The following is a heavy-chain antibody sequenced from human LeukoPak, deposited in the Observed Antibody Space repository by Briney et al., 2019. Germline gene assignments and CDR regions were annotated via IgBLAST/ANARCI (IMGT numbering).Heavy chain of an antibody. CDR2: INPNSSGT. CDR1: GYTFTGYY. V-gene: IGHV1-2*06. D-gene: IGHD3-10*01. J-gene: IGHJ4*02. Sequence: GASVKVSCKASGYTFTGYYMHWVRQAPGQGLEWMGRINPNSSGTNYAQKFQGRVTMTRDTSISTAYMELSRLRSDDTAVYYCARDFGPYYGSGSRDYWGQGTLVTVS. CDR3: ARDFGPYYGSGSRDY.